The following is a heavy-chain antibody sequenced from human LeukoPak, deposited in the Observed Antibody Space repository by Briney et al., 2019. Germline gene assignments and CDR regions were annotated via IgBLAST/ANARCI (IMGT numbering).Heavy chain of an antibody. CDR1: GYTFIDYY. D-gene: IGHD5-18*01. J-gene: IGHJ4*02. CDR3: ASARGSNYGSLGD. CDR2: ISPNSGGT. Sequence: GASVKVSCKASGYTFIDYYMHWVRQAPGQGLEWIGWISPNSGGTKYVQKFQGRVTMTRDTSITTVYMELSGLSFDDTAVYYCASARGSNYGSLGDWGQGTLVTVSS. V-gene: IGHV1-2*02.